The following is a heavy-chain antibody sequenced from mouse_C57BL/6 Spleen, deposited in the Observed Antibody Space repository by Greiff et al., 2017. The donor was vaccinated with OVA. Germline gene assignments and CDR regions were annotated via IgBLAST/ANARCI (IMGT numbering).Heavy chain of an antibody. CDR1: GYTFTDHT. J-gene: IGHJ4*01. CDR2: IYPRDGST. Sequence: VQLQQSDAELVKPGASVKISCKVSGYTFTDHTIHWMKQRPEQGLEWIGYIYPRDGSTKYNEKFKGKATLTADKSSSTAYMQLNSLTSEDSAVYFCARERYYYGSSPYYAMDYWGQGTSVTVSS. V-gene: IGHV1-78*01. CDR3: ARERYYYGSSPYYAMDY. D-gene: IGHD1-1*01.